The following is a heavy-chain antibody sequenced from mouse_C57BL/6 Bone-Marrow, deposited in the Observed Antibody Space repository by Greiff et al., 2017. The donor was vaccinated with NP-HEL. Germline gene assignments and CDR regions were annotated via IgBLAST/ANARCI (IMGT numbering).Heavy chain of an antibody. D-gene: IGHD1-1*01. CDR2: FYPGSGSI. Sequence: QVQLQQSGAELVKPGASVKLSCKASGYTFTEYTIHWVKQRSGQGLEWIGWFYPGSGSIKYNEKFKDKATLTADKSSSTVYMELSRLTSEDSAVYFCARHAVPHYYGSSYVNYWGQGTTLTVSS. J-gene: IGHJ2*01. V-gene: IGHV1-62-2*01. CDR1: GYTFTEYT. CDR3: ARHAVPHYYGSSYVNY.